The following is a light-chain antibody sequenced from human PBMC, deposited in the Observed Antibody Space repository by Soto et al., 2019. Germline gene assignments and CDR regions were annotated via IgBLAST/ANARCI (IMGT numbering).Light chain of an antibody. CDR3: QQYNNWPPWT. Sequence: EIVRTQSPATLSMSPRVKATLSCRASQSVSSNLAWYQQKPCQAPRLLISGASTRATGIPARLSGSGSGTEFTLTISSLQSEGFAVYCCQQYNNWPPWTFGQGTKVEIK. V-gene: IGKV3-15*01. J-gene: IGKJ1*01. CDR1: QSVSSN. CDR2: GAS.